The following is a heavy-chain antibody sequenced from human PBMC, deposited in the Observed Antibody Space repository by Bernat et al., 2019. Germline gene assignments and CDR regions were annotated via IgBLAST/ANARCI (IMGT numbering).Heavy chain of an antibody. CDR3: AKDDCSSTSCYGPLDH. Sequence: QVQLVESGGGVVQPGRSLRLSCAASGFTFSSYGMHWVRQAPGKGLEWVAVISYDGSNKYYADSVKGRFTISRDNSKNTLYLQMNSLRAEDTAVYYCAKDDCSSTSCYGPLDHWGQGTLVTVSS. V-gene: IGHV3-30*18. J-gene: IGHJ5*02. CDR2: ISYDGSNK. D-gene: IGHD2-2*01. CDR1: GFTFSSYG.